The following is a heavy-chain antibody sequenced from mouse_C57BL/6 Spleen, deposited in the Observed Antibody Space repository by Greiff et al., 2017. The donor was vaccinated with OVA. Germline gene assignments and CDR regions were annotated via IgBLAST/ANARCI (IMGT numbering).Heavy chain of an antibody. CDR3: ARREGYSKNFAY. D-gene: IGHD2-5*01. Sequence: VQLQQPGAELVKPGASVKMSCKASGYTFTSYWITWVKQRPGQGLEWIGDIYPGSGSTNYNEKFKSKATLTVDTSSSTAYMQLSSLTSEDSAVYYCARREGYSKNFAYWGQGTLVTVSA. J-gene: IGHJ3*01. CDR2: IYPGSGST. V-gene: IGHV1-55*01. CDR1: GYTFTSYW.